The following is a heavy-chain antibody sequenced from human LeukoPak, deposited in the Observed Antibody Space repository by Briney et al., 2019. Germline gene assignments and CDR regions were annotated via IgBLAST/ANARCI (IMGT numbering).Heavy chain of an antibody. CDR1: GFTFGDYA. Sequence: GGSLRLSCTASGFTFGDYAMSWFRQAPGKGLEWVGFIRSKAYGGTTEYAASVKGRFTISRDDSKGIAYLQMNSLKTEDTAVYYCTSAFATYCSGGSCWNYWGQGTLVTVSS. CDR3: TSAFATYCSGGSCWNY. J-gene: IGHJ4*02. D-gene: IGHD2-15*01. V-gene: IGHV3-49*03. CDR2: IRSKAYGGTT.